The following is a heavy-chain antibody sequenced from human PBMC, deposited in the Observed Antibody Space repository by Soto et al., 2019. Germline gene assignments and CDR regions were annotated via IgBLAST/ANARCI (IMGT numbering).Heavy chain of an antibody. CDR2: IYNSGST. J-gene: IGHJ4*02. Sequence: SETLSLTCTVSGGSVSSGTYYWSWIRQPPGRGLEWIGYIYNSGSTNYNPSLKSRVTILVDTSKNQFSLKLSSVTAAGTAVYYCASGFAYCYDGSYYFDYWGQGTLVTVSS. CDR3: ASGFAYCYDGSYYFDY. V-gene: IGHV4-61*01. D-gene: IGHD5-18*01. CDR1: GGSVSSGTYY.